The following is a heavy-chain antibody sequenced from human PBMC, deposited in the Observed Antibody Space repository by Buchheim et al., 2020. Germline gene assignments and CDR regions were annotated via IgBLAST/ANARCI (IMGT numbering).Heavy chain of an antibody. CDR1: GYTFVNYG. CDR2: IIPMFGTT. V-gene: IGHV1-69*13. CDR3: ARNVDYRFSSKWFDP. Sequence: QVQLVQSGVEVKKPGASVKVSCKASGYTFVNYGVSWVRQAPGQGLEWMGGIIPMFGTTNYAQKFQGRVTITADESTSTAYMELTSLRSEDTAMYYCARNVDYRFSSKWFDPWGQGT. D-gene: IGHD4-11*01. J-gene: IGHJ5*02.